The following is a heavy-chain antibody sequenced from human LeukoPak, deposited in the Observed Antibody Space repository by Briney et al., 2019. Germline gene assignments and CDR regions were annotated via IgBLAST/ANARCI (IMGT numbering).Heavy chain of an antibody. Sequence: GGSLRLSCAASGFTFSSYWMHWVRQALGKGLVWVSRINSDGSSTSYADSVKGRFTISRDNAKNTLYLQMNSLRAEDTAVYYCARDYTSWELLVGGFDYWGQGTLVTVSS. V-gene: IGHV3-74*01. CDR1: GFTFSSYW. CDR2: INSDGSST. CDR3: ARDYTSWELLVGGFDY. D-gene: IGHD1-26*01. J-gene: IGHJ4*02.